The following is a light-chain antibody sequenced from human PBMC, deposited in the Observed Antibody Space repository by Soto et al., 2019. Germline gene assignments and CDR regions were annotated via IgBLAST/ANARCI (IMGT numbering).Light chain of an antibody. CDR1: QSISDG. CDR2: DAS. CDR3: QQYNRYSIA. Sequence: DIQLTQSPSTLSASIGDKVTITCRASQSISDGLAWYQQKPGKAPKFLIYDASTLENGVPSRFSGSGSGTEFTLTISSLQHDDFATYSCQQYNRYSIAFGGGTKVEIK. V-gene: IGKV1-5*03. J-gene: IGKJ4*01.